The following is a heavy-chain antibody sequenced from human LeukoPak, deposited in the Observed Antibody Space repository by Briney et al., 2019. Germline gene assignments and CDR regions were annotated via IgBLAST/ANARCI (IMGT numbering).Heavy chain of an antibody. D-gene: IGHD5-12*01. J-gene: IGHJ5*02. CDR2: INPSGGST. Sequence: ASVKVSCKASGYTFTSYYMHWVRQAPGQGLEWMGIINPSGGSTSYTQKFQGRVTMTRDMSTGTVYMELSSLRSEDTAVYYCARDLIGSGYRIDPWGQGTLVTVSS. CDR1: GYTFTSYY. V-gene: IGHV1-46*01. CDR3: ARDLIGSGYRIDP.